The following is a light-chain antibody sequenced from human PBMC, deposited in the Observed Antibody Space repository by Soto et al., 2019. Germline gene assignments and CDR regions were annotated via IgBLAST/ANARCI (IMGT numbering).Light chain of an antibody. J-gene: IGKJ1*01. CDR3: LQSYSTPL. CDR2: AAS. Sequence: DIQMTQYTSSLSASVGDRVTITCRASQSISSYLNWYQQKPGKAPKLLIYAASSLQSGVPSRFSGSGSGTDFTLTISSLQPEDFATYYCLQSYSTPLFGQRSMVDVK. CDR1: QSISSY. V-gene: IGKV1-39*01.